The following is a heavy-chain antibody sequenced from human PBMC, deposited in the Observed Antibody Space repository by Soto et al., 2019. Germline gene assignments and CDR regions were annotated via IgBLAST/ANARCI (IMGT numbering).Heavy chain of an antibody. V-gene: IGHV1-58*02. CDR2: IVVGSGNT. J-gene: IGHJ5*02. D-gene: IGHD2-2*01. CDR3: AAERRYCSSTSCYAGDWFDP. Sequence: SVKVSCKASGFTFTSSAMQWVRQARGQRLEWIGWIVVGSGNTNYAQKFQERVTITRDMSTSTAYMELSSLRSEDTAVYYCAAERRYCSSTSCYAGDWFDPWGQGTLVTVSS. CDR1: GFTFTSSA.